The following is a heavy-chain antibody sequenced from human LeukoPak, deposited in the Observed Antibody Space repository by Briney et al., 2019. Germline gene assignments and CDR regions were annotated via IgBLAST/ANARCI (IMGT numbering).Heavy chain of an antibody. CDR3: ARVLWFGELFPSFDY. V-gene: IGHV1-2*02. CDR1: GYTFTGYY. CDR2: INPNSGGT. D-gene: IGHD3-10*01. J-gene: IGHJ4*02. Sequence: ASVKVSCKASGYTFTGYYMHWVRQAPGQGLEWMGWINPNSGGTNYAQKFQGRVTMTRDTSISTAYMELSRLRSDDTAVYYCARVLWFGELFPSFDYWGQGTLVTVSS.